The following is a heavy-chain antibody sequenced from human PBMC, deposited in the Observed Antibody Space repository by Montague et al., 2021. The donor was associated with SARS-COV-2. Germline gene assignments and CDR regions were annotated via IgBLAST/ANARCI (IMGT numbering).Heavy chain of an antibody. CDR2: ISGSGYST. J-gene: IGHJ6*02. CDR1: GFTFSSHA. Sequence: PLRLSCAASGFTFSSHAMSWVRQAPEKGLEWVSAISGSGYSTYYVDSVKGRFTISRDNSKSTLHLLMNSLRAEDAAVYYCVRSFYCSSSSCSGSYYYGMDLWGQGTTVTVSS. CDR3: VRSFYCSSSSCSGSYYYGMDL. V-gene: IGHV3-23*01. D-gene: IGHD2-2*01.